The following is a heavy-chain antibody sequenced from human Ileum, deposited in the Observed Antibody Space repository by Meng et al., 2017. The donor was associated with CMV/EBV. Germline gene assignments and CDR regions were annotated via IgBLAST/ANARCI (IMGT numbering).Heavy chain of an antibody. CDR1: GLTISSYA. Sequence: LSCAVSGLTISSYAMIWVRQAPGMGLEWVSSVDGSHYETHYADSVKGRFTISRDDSKNTLYLQMNSLRAEDTAVYYCARYRFAYGIEYWGQGTLVTVSS. J-gene: IGHJ4*02. CDR2: VDGSHYET. D-gene: IGHD5-18*01. V-gene: IGHV3-23*01. CDR3: ARYRFAYGIEY.